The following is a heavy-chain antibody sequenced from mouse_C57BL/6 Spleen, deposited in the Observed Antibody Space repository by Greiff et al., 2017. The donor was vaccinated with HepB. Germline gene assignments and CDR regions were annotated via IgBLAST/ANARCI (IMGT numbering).Heavy chain of an antibody. CDR1: GYTFTSYW. CDR3: GRVDYGSSYAMDY. Sequence: VQLQQPGAELVMPGASVKLSCKASGYTFTSYWMHWVKQRPGQGLEWIGEIDPSDSYTNYNQKFKGKSTLTVDKSSSTAYMQLSSLTSEDSAVYYCGRVDYGSSYAMDYWGQGTSVTVSS. CDR2: IDPSDSYT. J-gene: IGHJ4*01. D-gene: IGHD1-1*01. V-gene: IGHV1-69*01.